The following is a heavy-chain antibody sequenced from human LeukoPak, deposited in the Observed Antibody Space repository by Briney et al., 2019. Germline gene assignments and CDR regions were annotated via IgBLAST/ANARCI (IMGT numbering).Heavy chain of an antibody. CDR3: AKNSEATYYYDSSASSSYFDS. Sequence: ASVNVSCKASGYTFTSYYMHWVRQAPGQGLEWMGIINPSGGSTSYAHTFQGRVTMTRDMSTRTVYMELSSLTSEDTAVYYCAKNSEATYYYDSSASSSYFDSWGQGTLVTVSS. J-gene: IGHJ4*02. CDR1: GYTFTSYY. V-gene: IGHV1-46*01. CDR2: INPSGGST. D-gene: IGHD3-22*01.